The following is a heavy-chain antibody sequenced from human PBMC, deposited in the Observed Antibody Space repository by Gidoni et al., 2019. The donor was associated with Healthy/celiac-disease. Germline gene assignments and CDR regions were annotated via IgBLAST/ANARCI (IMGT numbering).Heavy chain of an antibody. J-gene: IGHJ4*02. CDR1: GFTFSSYA. CDR3: AKQLGSGSGSYWEFDY. D-gene: IGHD3-10*01. V-gene: IGHV3-23*01. Sequence: EVQLLESGGGLVQPGGSLRLSCAASGFTFSSYAMSWVRQAPGKGLEWVSAISGSGGSTYYADSVKGRFTISRDNSKNTLYLQMNSLRAEDTAVYYCAKQLGSGSGSYWEFDYWGQGTLVTVSS. CDR2: ISGSGGST.